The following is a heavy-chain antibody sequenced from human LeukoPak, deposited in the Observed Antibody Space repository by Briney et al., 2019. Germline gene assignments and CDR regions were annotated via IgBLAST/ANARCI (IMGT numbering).Heavy chain of an antibody. J-gene: IGHJ4*02. CDR3: ARHRSGGYELDS. CDR2: IFSSGST. V-gene: IGHV4-59*08. D-gene: IGHD6-25*01. CDR1: GGSITNYY. Sequence: KPSETLSLTCTVSGGSITNYYWSWIRQPPGEGREYLGNIFSSGSTAYNPSLRSRLTMSVDTSKNQFSLKVNSVTAADTALYYCARHRSGGYELDSWGQGPLVTVSS.